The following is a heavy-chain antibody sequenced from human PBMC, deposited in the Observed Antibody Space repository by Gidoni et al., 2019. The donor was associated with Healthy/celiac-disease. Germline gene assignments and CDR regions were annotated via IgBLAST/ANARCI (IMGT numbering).Heavy chain of an antibody. CDR2: ISWNSGSI. CDR3: AKDLGYCSSTSCYFKGWGEDYYYYGIDV. D-gene: IGHD2-2*01. Sequence: EVQLVESGGGLVQPGRSLRLSCAASGFTFDDYAMHWVGQAPGKGLEWVSGISWNSGSISYADSVKGRFTISRDNAKNSLYLQMNSLRAEDTALYYCAKDLGYCSSTSCYFKGWGEDYYYYGIDVWGQGTTVTVSS. CDR1: GFTFDDYA. V-gene: IGHV3-9*01. J-gene: IGHJ6*02.